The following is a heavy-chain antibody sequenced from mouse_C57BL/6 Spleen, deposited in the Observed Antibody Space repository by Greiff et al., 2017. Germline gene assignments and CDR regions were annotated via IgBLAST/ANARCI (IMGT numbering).Heavy chain of an antibody. D-gene: IGHD3-2*02. Sequence: QVQLQQSGPELVKPGASVKISCKASGYAFSSSWMNWVKQRPGKGLEWIGRIYPGDGDTNYNGKFKGKATLTADKSSSTAYMQLSRLTTENSAVYFCAKDSSGYETDWGKGTLVTVSA. J-gene: IGHJ3*01. CDR3: AKDSSGYETD. CDR1: GYAFSSSW. V-gene: IGHV1-82*01. CDR2: IYPGDGDT.